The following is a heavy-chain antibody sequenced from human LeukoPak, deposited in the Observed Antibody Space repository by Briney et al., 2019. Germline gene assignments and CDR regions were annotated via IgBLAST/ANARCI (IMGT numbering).Heavy chain of an antibody. D-gene: IGHD3-10*01. CDR2: IYTSGST. Sequence: PSETLSLTCTVSGGSISRYYWSWIRQPAGKGLEWIGRIYTSGSTNYNPSLKSRVTMSVDTSKNQFSLKLSSVTAADTAVYYCARSLEALWFGELLDWFDPWGQGTLVTVSS. V-gene: IGHV4-4*07. J-gene: IGHJ5*02. CDR1: GGSISRYY. CDR3: ARSLEALWFGELLDWFDP.